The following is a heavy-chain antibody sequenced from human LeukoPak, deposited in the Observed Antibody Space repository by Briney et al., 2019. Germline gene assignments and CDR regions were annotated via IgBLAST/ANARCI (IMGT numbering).Heavy chain of an antibody. CDR1: GFTFSSYA. D-gene: IGHD6-19*01. CDR2: ISYDGSNK. Sequence: GGSLRLSCAASGFTFSSYAMHWVRQAPGKGLEWVAVISYDGSNKYYADSVKGRFTISRDNSKNTLYLQMNSLRAEDTAVYYCASFSRIAVAANSYWGQGTLVTVSS. CDR3: ASFSRIAVAANSY. V-gene: IGHV3-30*04. J-gene: IGHJ4*02.